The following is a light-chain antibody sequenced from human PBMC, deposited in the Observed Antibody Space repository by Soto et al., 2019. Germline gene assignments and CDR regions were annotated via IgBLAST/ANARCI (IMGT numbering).Light chain of an antibody. CDR2: GAS. Sequence: EIVLTQSPATLSVSPGERATLSCRASQNIYSNVAWYQQKPGQAPRLLIYGASTRATGSPDRFSASGSATEFTLTISSLLSEDFAVYYCQQYNDWPRTFGQGTKVDIK. V-gene: IGKV3-15*01. J-gene: IGKJ1*01. CDR1: QNIYSN. CDR3: QQYNDWPRT.